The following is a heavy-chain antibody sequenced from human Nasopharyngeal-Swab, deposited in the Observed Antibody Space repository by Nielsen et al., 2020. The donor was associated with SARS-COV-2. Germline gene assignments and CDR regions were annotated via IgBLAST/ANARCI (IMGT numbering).Heavy chain of an antibody. J-gene: IGHJ6*02. V-gene: IGHV4-39*01. CDR1: GGSISSSSYY. CDR3: ALGWCYDSSGYYYYYGMDV. D-gene: IGHD3-22*01. Sequence: SETLSLTCTVSGGSISSSSYYWGWIRQPPGKGLEWIGSIYYSGSTYYNPSLKSRVTISVDTSKNQFSLKLSSVTAADTAVYYCALGWCYDSSGYYYYYGMDVWGQGTTVTVSS. CDR2: IYYSGST.